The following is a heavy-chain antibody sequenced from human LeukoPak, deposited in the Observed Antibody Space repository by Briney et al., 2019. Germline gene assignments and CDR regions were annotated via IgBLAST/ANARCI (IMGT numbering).Heavy chain of an antibody. CDR2: IKQDGSEK. J-gene: IGHJ4*02. CDR1: GFTFSSYW. Sequence: LSGGSLRLSCAASGFTFSSYWGSWVRQAPGRGLEWVANIKQDGSEKYYVDCVKGRFTISRDNAKDSLYLQMNSLRVEDTAVYYCARDGRPRVYWGQGTLVTVSS. CDR3: ARDGRPRVY. V-gene: IGHV3-7*01.